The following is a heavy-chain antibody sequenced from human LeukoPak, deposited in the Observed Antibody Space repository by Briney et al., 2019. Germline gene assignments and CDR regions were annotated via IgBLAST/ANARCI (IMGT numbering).Heavy chain of an antibody. J-gene: IGHJ5*02. CDR1: GFTFSSYA. CDR2: ISYDGSNK. V-gene: IGHV3-30*04. D-gene: IGHD3-10*01. CDR3: ARDALVSRLLGPYYGKGTWFDP. Sequence: GGSLRLSCAASGFTFSSYAMHWVRQAPGKGLEWVAVISYDGSNKYYADSVKGRFTISRDNSKNTLYLQMNSLRAKDTAVYYCARDALVSRLLGPYYGKGTWFDPWGQGTLVTVSS.